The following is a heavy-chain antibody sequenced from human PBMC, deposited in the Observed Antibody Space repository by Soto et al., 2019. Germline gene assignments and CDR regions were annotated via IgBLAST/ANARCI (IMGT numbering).Heavy chain of an antibody. CDR3: ARDAGYGSAPDY. J-gene: IGHJ4*02. CDR1: GYTFTSYE. D-gene: IGHD3-10*01. Sequence: ASVKVSCKASGYTFTSYEINWVRQATGQGLEWMGWMNPNSGKTDHAQKFQGRVTITTDKSMSTAYMELSSLRSEDTAVYYCARDAGYGSAPDYWGQGTLVTVSS. V-gene: IGHV1-8*01. CDR2: MNPNSGKT.